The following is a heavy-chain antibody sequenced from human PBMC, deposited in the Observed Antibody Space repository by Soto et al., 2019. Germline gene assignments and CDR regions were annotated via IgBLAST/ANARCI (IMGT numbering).Heavy chain of an antibody. CDR2: INPNSGGT. J-gene: IGHJ4*02. Sequence: ASVKVSCKAPGYTFTGSYMHWVRQAPGQGLEWLGWINPNSGGTNYAQKFQGRVTMTRDTSISTAYMELSRLRTDDTAVYYCARGSTIGSGYYQFDYWGQRTLVTVSS. D-gene: IGHD3-22*01. CDR1: GYTFTGSY. V-gene: IGHV1-2*02. CDR3: ARGSTIGSGYYQFDY.